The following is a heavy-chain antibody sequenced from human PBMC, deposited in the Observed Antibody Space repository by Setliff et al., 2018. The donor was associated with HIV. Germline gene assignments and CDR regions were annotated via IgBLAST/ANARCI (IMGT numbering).Heavy chain of an antibody. D-gene: IGHD2-8*01. J-gene: IGHJ4*02. V-gene: IGHV1-46*01. CDR3: ARGTSSPDY. CDR1: GNTFSSYG. Sequence: ASVKVSCKASGNTFSSYGITWVRQAPGQGLEWMGIINPSGGSTSYAQKFQGRVTMTRDTSTSTVYMELSSLRSEDTAVYYCARGTSSPDYWGQGTLVTVSS. CDR2: INPSGGST.